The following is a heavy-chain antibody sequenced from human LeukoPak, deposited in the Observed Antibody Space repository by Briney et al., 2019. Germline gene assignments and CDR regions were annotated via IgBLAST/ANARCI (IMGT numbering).Heavy chain of an antibody. Sequence: GGSLRLSCAASEFTVSSNYMSWVRQAPGKGLEWVSVIYPGGNTYYADSVKGRFTISTDNSKNTLYLQMNILGADETAVYYCARGGGYGQDFDYWGQGTLVTVSS. J-gene: IGHJ4*02. CDR3: ARGGGYGQDFDY. CDR2: IYPGGNT. V-gene: IGHV3-53*01. D-gene: IGHD5-12*01. CDR1: EFTVSSNY.